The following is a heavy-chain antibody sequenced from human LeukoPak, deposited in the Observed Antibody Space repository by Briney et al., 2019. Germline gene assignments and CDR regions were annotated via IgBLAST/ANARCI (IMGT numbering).Heavy chain of an antibody. CDR2: ISGSGGST. J-gene: IGHJ6*02. CDR3: AHLANYYYGMDV. CDR1: GFTFSSYA. V-gene: IGHV3-23*01. Sequence: GGSLRLSCAASGFTFSSYAMSWVRQAPGKGLGWVSAISGSGGSTYYADSVKGRFTISRDNSKNTLYLQMNSLRAEDTAVYYCAHLANYYYGMDVWGQGTTVTVSS.